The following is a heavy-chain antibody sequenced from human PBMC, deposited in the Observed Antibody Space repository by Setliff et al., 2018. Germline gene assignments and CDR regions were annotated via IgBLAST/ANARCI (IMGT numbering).Heavy chain of an antibody. CDR1: GDSISSYY. D-gene: IGHD5-18*01. CDR3: ARDRTAYSYGLDV. V-gene: IGHV4-59*01. Sequence: TSETLSLTCTVSGDSISSYYWSWIRQPPGKGLEWIGYIYYSGSTNYNPSLKSRVTMSVATFENHFSLKLNSLTAADTAVYYCARDRTAYSYGLDVWGQGTTVTVSS. J-gene: IGHJ6*02. CDR2: IYYSGST.